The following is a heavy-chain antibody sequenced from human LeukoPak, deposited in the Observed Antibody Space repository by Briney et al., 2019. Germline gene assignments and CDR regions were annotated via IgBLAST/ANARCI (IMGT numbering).Heavy chain of an antibody. CDR3: ARAGTTVALGAY. CDR1: GFTFRSYS. CDR2: ISSSSSYI. D-gene: IGHD1-7*01. J-gene: IGHJ4*02. V-gene: IGHV3-21*01. Sequence: GGSLRLSCAASGFTFRSYSMNWVRQAPGKRLEWVSSISSSSSYIYYADSVKGRFTISRDNAKNSLYLQMNSLRAEDTAVYYCARAGTTVALGAYWGQGTLVTVSS.